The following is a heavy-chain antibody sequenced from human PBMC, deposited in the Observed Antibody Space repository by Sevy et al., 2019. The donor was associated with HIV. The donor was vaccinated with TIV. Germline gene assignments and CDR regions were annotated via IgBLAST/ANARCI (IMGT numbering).Heavy chain of an antibody. J-gene: IGHJ3*02. D-gene: IGHD6-13*01. Sequence: GGSLRLSCAASGFTFNNYAMSWVRQAPGKGLEWVSGISGSGASTYYADSVKGRFTISRDNSKKTLYLQMNNLRAEDTAVYYCAKVFLRRRPNIAAAHDAFDIWGQGTLVTVSS. CDR2: ISGSGAST. CDR1: GFTFNNYA. V-gene: IGHV3-23*01. CDR3: AKVFLRRRPNIAAAHDAFDI.